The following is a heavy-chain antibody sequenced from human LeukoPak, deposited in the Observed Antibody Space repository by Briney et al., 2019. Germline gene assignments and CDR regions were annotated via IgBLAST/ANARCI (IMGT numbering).Heavy chain of an antibody. V-gene: IGHV4-4*07. D-gene: IGHD3-22*01. CDR2: IYTSGST. CDR3: AREPDYYDSSGHDY. Sequence: SETLSLTCTVSGGSISSYYWSWIRQPAGKGLEWIGRIYTSGSTNYNPSLKSRVTMSVDTSKNQFSLKLSSVTAADRAVYYCAREPDYYDSSGHDYWGQGTLVTVSS. CDR1: GGSISSYY. J-gene: IGHJ4*02.